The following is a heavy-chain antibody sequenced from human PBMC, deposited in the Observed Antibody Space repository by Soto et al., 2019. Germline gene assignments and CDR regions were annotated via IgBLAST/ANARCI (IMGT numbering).Heavy chain of an antibody. J-gene: IGHJ6*02. V-gene: IGHV5-10-1*01. D-gene: IGHD6-13*01. CDR1: GYSFTSYW. Sequence: GESLKSSGNGSGYSFTSYWISWVRQMPGKGLEWMGRIDPSDSYTNYSPSFQGHVTISADKSISTAYLQWSSLKASDTAMYYCASVLYTTYSSSSFRYYYYGMDVWGQGTTVTVSS. CDR3: ASVLYTTYSSSSFRYYYYGMDV. CDR2: IDPSDSYT.